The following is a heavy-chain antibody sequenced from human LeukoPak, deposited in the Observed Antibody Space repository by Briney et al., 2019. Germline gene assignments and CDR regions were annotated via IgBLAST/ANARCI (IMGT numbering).Heavy chain of an antibody. Sequence: GGSLRLSCAASGLTFSSYEMNWVRQAPGKGLEWVSYISSSGSTIYYADSVKGRFTISRDNAKNSLYLQMSSLRAEDTAVYYCARAENGPPHYDSSGYVSYWGQGTLVTVSS. J-gene: IGHJ4*02. CDR2: ISSSGSTI. CDR3: ARAENGPPHYDSSGYVSY. D-gene: IGHD3-22*01. V-gene: IGHV3-48*03. CDR1: GLTFSSYE.